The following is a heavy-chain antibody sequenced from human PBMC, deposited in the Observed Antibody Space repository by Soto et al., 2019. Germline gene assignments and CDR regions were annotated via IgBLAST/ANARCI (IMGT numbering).Heavy chain of an antibody. Sequence: PWGSLRLSCVASDFSFRNYGMHWFRQAPGKGLEWVADISYDGRNKYYAESVKGRFTISRDNSKNTLYLQMNSLRTEDTAVYYCAKDWRWEQQIYGMNVWGQGTTVTVSS. CDR2: ISYDGRNK. CDR3: AKDWRWEQQIYGMNV. V-gene: IGHV3-30*18. J-gene: IGHJ6*02. D-gene: IGHD1-26*01. CDR1: DFSFRNYG.